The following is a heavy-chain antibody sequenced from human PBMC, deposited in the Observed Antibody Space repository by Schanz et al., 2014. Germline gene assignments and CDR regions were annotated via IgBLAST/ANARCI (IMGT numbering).Heavy chain of an antibody. CDR1: GFTFSNCD. Sequence: EVQLVESGGGLVQPGGSQRLSCAVSGFTFSNCDMTWVRQAPGKGLEWVAIIDGRGITTFYADSVKGRFTISRDSAKNSLYLQMNSLRAEDTAVYYCARQRSYFYAMDVWGQGTTVTVSS. V-gene: IGHV3-48*03. CDR2: IDGRGITT. J-gene: IGHJ6*02. CDR3: ARQRSYFYAMDV.